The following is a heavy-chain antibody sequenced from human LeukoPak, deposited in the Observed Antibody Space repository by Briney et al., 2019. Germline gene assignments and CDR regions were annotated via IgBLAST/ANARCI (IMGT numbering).Heavy chain of an antibody. V-gene: IGHV1-2*02. CDR1: GYTFNGYY. D-gene: IGHD6-19*01. CDR2: INPNSGGT. J-gene: IGHJ4*02. Sequence: ASVKVSCKASGYTFNGYYIHWVRQAPGQGLEWMGWINPNSGGTNYQGRVTMTRDTSISTAYMELSRLRSDDTAVFYCATSSGWKSNIDYWGQGTLVTVSS. CDR3: ATSSGWKSNIDY.